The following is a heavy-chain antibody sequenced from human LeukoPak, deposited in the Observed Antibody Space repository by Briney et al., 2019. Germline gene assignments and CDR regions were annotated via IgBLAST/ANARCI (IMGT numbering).Heavy chain of an antibody. J-gene: IGHJ6*03. Sequence: ASVKVSCKASGYTFTSYGISWVRQAPGQGLEWMGWINPNSGGTNYAQKFQGRVTMTRDTSISTAYMELSRLRSDDTAVYYCATPSGYYYYYMDVWGKGTTVTVSS. CDR2: INPNSGGT. CDR1: GYTFTSYG. CDR3: ATPSGYYYYYMDV. D-gene: IGHD3-10*01. V-gene: IGHV1-2*02.